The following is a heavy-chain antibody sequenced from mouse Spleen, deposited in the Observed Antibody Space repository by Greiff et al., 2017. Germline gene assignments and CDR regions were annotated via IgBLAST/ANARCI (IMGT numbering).Heavy chain of an antibody. CDR1: GFTFSSYG. CDR2: INSNGGST. V-gene: IGHV5-6-2*01. D-gene: IGHD1-2*01. Sequence: EVKLMESGGDLVKPGGSLKLSCAASGFTFSSYGMSWVRQTPEKRLELVAAINSNGGSTYYPDTVKGRFTISRDNAKNTLYLQMSSLKSEDTALYYCARQNYGYYFDYWGQGTTLTVSS. J-gene: IGHJ2*01. CDR3: ARQNYGYYFDY.